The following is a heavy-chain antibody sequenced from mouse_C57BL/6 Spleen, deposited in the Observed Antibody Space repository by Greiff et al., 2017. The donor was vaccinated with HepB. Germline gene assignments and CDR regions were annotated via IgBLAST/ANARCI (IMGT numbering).Heavy chain of an antibody. CDR2: INPNYGTT. CDR3: ARGGSAGYYDYFDY. CDR1: GYSFTDYN. Sequence: EVKLVESGPELVKPGASVKISCKASGYSFTDYNMNWVKQSNGKSLEWIGVINPNYGTTSYNQKFKGKATLTVDQSSSTAYMQLNSLTSEDSAVYYCARGGSAGYYDYFDYWGQGTTLTVSS. D-gene: IGHD2-3*01. J-gene: IGHJ2*01. V-gene: IGHV1-39*01.